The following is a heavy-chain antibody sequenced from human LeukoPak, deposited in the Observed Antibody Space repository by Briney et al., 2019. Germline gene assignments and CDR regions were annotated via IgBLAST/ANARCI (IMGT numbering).Heavy chain of an antibody. CDR2: IKSKTDGGTT. D-gene: IGHD3-16*01. J-gene: IGHJ4*02. CDR1: GFGSEDYV. CDR3: TTDRALGY. V-gene: IGHV3-15*07. Sequence: GGSLRLSCAASGFGSEDYVMHWVRQVPGKGLEWVGRIKSKTDGGTTDYAAPVKGRFTISRDDSKNTLYLQMNSLKTEDTAVYYCTTDRALGYWGQGTLVTVSS.